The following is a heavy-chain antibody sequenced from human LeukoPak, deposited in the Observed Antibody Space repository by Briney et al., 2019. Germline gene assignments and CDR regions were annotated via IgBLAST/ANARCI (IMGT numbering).Heavy chain of an antibody. J-gene: IGHJ4*02. CDR2: IDNSGNT. Sequence: PSDTLSLTCTVSGASIRRYHWSVIRQPPGKGLEWSGYIDNSGNTKYNPSLKSRVTISVDTSKNQFSLKLRSVTAAATAVYFCAHSTGWPGFDFWGQGALATVSS. CDR1: GASIRRYH. D-gene: IGHD6-19*01. V-gene: IGHV4-59*08. CDR3: AHSTGWPGFDF.